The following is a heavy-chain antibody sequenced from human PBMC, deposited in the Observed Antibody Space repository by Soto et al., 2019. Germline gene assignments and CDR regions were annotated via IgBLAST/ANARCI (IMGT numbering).Heavy chain of an antibody. Sequence: SETLSLTCTVSGGSISSYYWSWIRQPPGKGLEWIGYIYYSGSTNYNPSLKSRVTISVDTSKNQFSLKLSSVTAEDTAVYYCAKPSEKIQLWSAAFDYWGQGTLVTVSS. CDR3: AKPSEKIQLWSAAFDY. J-gene: IGHJ4*02. CDR2: IYYSGST. D-gene: IGHD5-18*01. V-gene: IGHV4-59*01. CDR1: GGSISSYY.